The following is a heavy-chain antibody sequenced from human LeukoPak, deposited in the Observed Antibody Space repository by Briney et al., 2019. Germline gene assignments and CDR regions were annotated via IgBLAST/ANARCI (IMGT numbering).Heavy chain of an antibody. D-gene: IGHD6-13*01. CDR2: IKQDGSEK. CDR3: ARVGLEQQLVSGYSDY. CDR1: GFTFSSYW. V-gene: IGHV3-7*01. J-gene: IGHJ4*02. Sequence: PGGSLRLSCAASGFTFSSYWMSWVRQAPGKGLEWVANIKQDGSEKYYVVSVKGRFTISRDNAKNSLYLQMNSLRAEDTAVYYCARVGLEQQLVSGYSDYWGQGTLVTVSS.